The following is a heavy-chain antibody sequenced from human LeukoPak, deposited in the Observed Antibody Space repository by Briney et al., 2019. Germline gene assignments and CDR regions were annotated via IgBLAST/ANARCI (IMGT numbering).Heavy chain of an antibody. Sequence: QSGGSLRLSCAASGFTFSSYAMSWVRQAPGKGLEWVSAISGSGGSTYYADSVKGRFTISRDNSKNTLYLQMNSLRAEDTAVYYCAKDGGAIVVVPAVQSYGDYWGQGTLVTVSS. J-gene: IGHJ4*02. V-gene: IGHV3-23*01. CDR3: AKDGGAIVVVPAVQSYGDY. D-gene: IGHD2-2*01. CDR2: ISGSGGST. CDR1: GFTFSSYA.